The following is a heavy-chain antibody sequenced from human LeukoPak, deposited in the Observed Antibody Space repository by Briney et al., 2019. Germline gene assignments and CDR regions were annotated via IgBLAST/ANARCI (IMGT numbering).Heavy chain of an antibody. D-gene: IGHD6-6*01. V-gene: IGHV3-9*03. Sequence: PGGSLRLSCAASGFTFDDYATHWVRQAPGEGLEWVSGIRWNSGSIGYADSVEGRFTISRDNAKNTLYLQMNSLRAEDMALYYCAKDIGYSSSSGFDYWGQGTLVTVSS. J-gene: IGHJ4*02. CDR3: AKDIGYSSSSGFDY. CDR1: GFTFDDYA. CDR2: IRWNSGSI.